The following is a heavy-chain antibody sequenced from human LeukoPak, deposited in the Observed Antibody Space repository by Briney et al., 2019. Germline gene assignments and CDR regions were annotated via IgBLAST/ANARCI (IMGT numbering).Heavy chain of an antibody. D-gene: IGHD4-17*01. CDR3: ARDTRYGVVDY. Sequence: GASVKVSCKASGYTFTCYYMHWVRQAPGQGREGMGWINPNSGGTNYAQKFQGRVTMTRDTSISTAYMELSRLRSDDTAVYYCARDTRYGVVDYWGQGTLVTVSS. J-gene: IGHJ4*02. CDR1: GYTFTCYY. V-gene: IGHV1-2*02. CDR2: INPNSGGT.